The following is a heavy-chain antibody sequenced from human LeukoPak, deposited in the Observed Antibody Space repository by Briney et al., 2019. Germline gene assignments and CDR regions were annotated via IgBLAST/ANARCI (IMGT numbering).Heavy chain of an antibody. V-gene: IGHV3-30*02. D-gene: IGHD3-10*01. CDR2: IRYDGSNK. CDR3: AKESGFGEFYYYYYYMDV. Sequence: GGSLRLSCAASGFTFSSYGMHWVRQAPGKGLEWVAFIRYDGSNKYYADSVKGRFTISRVNSKNTLYLQMNSLRAEDTAVYYCAKESGFGEFYYYYYYMDVWGKGTTVTVSS. J-gene: IGHJ6*03. CDR1: GFTFSSYG.